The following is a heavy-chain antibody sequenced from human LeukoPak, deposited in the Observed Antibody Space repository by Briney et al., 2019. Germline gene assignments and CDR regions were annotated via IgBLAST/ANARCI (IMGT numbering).Heavy chain of an antibody. D-gene: IGHD3-3*01. CDR3: TSGLSGFGVAIFAY. J-gene: IGHJ4*02. Sequence: GGSLRLSCVVSGVTVRSNYMSWVRQAPGKGLEWVSVIYTGGSTHYADSVKGRFSISRDNSKNALYLQMNSLTAEDTAIYYRTSGLSGFGVAIFAYWGQGTLVTVSS. CDR2: IYTGGST. V-gene: IGHV3-66*01. CDR1: GVTVRSNY.